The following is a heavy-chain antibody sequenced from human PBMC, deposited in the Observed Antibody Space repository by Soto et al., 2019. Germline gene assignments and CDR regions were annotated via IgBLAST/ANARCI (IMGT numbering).Heavy chain of an antibody. CDR2: MKEDGTEE. V-gene: IGHV3-7*04. J-gene: IGHJ4*02. Sequence: EVQLVESGGGLVLPGGSLRLSCAASGFTFSNYWMIWVRQAPGKGLEWVANMKEDGTEEHYVDSVKGRFTIFRNNAKNSLYLQMNSVRAEDTAVYYCARGSFPTWGSYPLDYWGQGTLVTVSS. CDR1: GFTFSNYW. CDR3: ARGSFPTWGSYPLDY. D-gene: IGHD3-16*02.